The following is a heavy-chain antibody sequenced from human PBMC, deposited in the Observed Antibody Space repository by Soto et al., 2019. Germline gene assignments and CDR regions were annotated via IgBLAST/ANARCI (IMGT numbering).Heavy chain of an antibody. D-gene: IGHD4-17*01. J-gene: IGHJ4*02. CDR1: GYTFTSYG. CDR3: ALHAGLHDYGDYAQGY. CDR2: ISAYNGNT. V-gene: IGHV1-18*01. Sequence: RASVKVSCKASGYTFTSYGISWVRQAPGQGLEWMGWISAYNGNTNYAQKLQGRVTMTTDTSTSTAYMELRSLRSDDTAVYYCALHAGLHDYGDYAQGYWGQGTLVTVSS.